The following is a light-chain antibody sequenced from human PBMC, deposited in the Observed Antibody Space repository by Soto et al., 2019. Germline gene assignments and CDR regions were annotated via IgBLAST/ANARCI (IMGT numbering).Light chain of an antibody. J-gene: IGKJ1*01. CDR2: GAS. CDR3: QQYNNWPKT. CDR1: QSVSSN. Sequence: EIVMTQSLATLSVSPGERATLSCRASQSVSSNLAWYQQKPGQAPRLLIYGASTRATGIPARFSGSGSGTEFTLTISSLQSEDFAVYYCQQYNNWPKTFGQGTKVEIE. V-gene: IGKV3-15*01.